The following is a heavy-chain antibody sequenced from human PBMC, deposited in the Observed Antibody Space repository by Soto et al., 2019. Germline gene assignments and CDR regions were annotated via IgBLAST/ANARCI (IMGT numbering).Heavy chain of an antibody. Sequence: GGSLRLSCAASGFTFSSYWMSWVRQAPGKGLEWVANIKQDGSEKYYVDSVKGRFTISRDNAKNSLYLQMNSLRAEDTAVYYCAGEDTRSYGSGSYLNYYYYGMDVWGQGTTVTVSS. CDR3: AGEDTRSYGSGSYLNYYYYGMDV. V-gene: IGHV3-7*03. CDR1: GFTFSSYW. J-gene: IGHJ6*02. CDR2: IKQDGSEK. D-gene: IGHD3-10*01.